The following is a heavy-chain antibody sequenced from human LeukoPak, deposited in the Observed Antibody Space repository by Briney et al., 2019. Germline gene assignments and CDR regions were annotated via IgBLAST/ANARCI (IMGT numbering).Heavy chain of an antibody. D-gene: IGHD3-16*02. CDR3: ARGPNVWGSYRYSF. J-gene: IGHJ4*02. V-gene: IGHV4-34*01. Sequence: SETLSLTCAVYGGSFSGYYWSWIRQPPGKGLEWIGEINHSGSTNYNPSLTSRVTISVDTSKNQFSLKLSSVTAADTAVYYCARGPNVWGSYRYSFWGQRTLVTVSS. CDR2: INHSGST. CDR1: GGSFSGYY.